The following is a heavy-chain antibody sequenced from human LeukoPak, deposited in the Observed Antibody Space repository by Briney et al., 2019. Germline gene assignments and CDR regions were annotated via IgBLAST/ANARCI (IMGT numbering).Heavy chain of an antibody. J-gene: IGHJ4*02. D-gene: IGHD6-25*01. Sequence: GGSLRLSCAASGFTLSSYWVNWVRQAPGKGLVWVSRIHSGGSVSSYADSVKGRFTISRDNAQNTVSLQMNSLRAEDTAVYYCASGDSAARNDYWGQGTLVTVSS. V-gene: IGHV3-74*01. CDR2: IHSGGSVS. CDR3: ASGDSAARNDY. CDR1: GFTLSSYW.